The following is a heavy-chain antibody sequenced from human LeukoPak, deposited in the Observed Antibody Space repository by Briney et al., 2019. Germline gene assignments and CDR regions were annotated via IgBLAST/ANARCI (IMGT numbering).Heavy chain of an antibody. CDR1: GFTFRTYA. D-gene: IGHD6-13*01. CDR2: ISYDGSNK. Sequence: GSLRLSCAASGFTFRTYAMHWVRQAPGKGLEWVAVISYDGSNKYNADSVKGRFTISRDNSKNTLYLQMNSLRAEDTAVYYCAREAYSSSWNELDAFDIWGHGTMVTVSS. J-gene: IGHJ3*02. CDR3: AREAYSSSWNELDAFDI. V-gene: IGHV3-30-3*01.